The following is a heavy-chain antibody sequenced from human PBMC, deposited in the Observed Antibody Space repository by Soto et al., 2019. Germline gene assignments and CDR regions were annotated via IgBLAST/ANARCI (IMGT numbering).Heavy chain of an antibody. CDR3: ARSTDYGDYSISGEDGMDV. V-gene: IGHV6-1*01. J-gene: IGHJ6*02. CDR1: GDSVSSNSAA. CDR2: TYYRSKWYN. Sequence: PSQTLSLTCAISGDSVSSNSAAWNWIRQSPSRGLEWLGRTYYRSKWYNDYAVSVKSRITINPDTSKNQFSLQLNSVTPEDTAVYYCARSTDYGDYSISGEDGMDVWGQGTTVTVSS. D-gene: IGHD4-17*01.